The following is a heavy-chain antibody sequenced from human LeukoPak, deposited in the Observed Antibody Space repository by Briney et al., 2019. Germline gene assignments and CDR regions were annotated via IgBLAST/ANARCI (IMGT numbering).Heavy chain of an antibody. D-gene: IGHD6-19*01. J-gene: IGHJ4*02. Sequence: ASVKVSCKASGYTFTGYYMHWVRQAPGQGLEWMGWINPNSGGTNYAQKFQGWVTMTRDTSISTAYMELSRLRSDDTAVYYCARGPLSGWYGHEFIGLDYWGQGTLVTASS. V-gene: IGHV1-2*04. CDR1: GYTFTGYY. CDR3: ARGPLSGWYGHEFIGLDY. CDR2: INPNSGGT.